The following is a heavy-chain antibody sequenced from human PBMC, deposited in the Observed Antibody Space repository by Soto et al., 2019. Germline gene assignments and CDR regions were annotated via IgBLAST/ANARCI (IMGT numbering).Heavy chain of an antibody. J-gene: IGHJ3*02. Sequence: QVQLVQSGAEVKRSGASVRISCKASGYTFNRHDINWVRQATGQGPERIVWMNPNSGNTGYAQKFHGRVTMTRDSSITTAYMGLSSLKSEDTAIYYCARECLYGSIHDNTFDIWGQGTMVSVSS. CDR1: GYTFNRHD. V-gene: IGHV1-8*01. D-gene: IGHD6-19*01. CDR2: MNPNSGNT. CDR3: ARECLYGSIHDNTFDI.